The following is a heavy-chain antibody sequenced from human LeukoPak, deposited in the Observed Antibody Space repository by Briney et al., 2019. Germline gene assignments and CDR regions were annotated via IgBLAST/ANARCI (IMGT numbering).Heavy chain of an antibody. CDR1: GFTFNTYS. D-gene: IGHD3-22*01. Sequence: GGSLRLSCAASGFTFNTYSVNWVRQAPGKGLEWVSSISSGSSYIFYADSMKGRFTISRDNAKTSLYLQMNSLRAEDTAVYYCARDSHHKYYYDSSGYYPSNYYYYYGMDVWGQGTTVTVSS. V-gene: IGHV3-21*01. CDR2: ISSGSSYI. J-gene: IGHJ6*02. CDR3: ARDSHHKYYYDSSGYYPSNYYYYYGMDV.